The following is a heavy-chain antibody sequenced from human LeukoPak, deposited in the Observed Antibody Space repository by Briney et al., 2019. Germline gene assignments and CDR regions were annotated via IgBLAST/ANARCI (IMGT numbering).Heavy chain of an antibody. CDR1: GFTVSTNC. Sequence: GGSLRLPCAASGFTVSTNCMTWVRQAPGKGLEWVAVISYDGSNKYYADSVKGRFTISRDNSKNTLYLQMNSLRAEDTAVYYCAKGNYYDSSGFDYWGQGTLVTVSS. D-gene: IGHD3-22*01. V-gene: IGHV3-30*18. CDR2: ISYDGSNK. J-gene: IGHJ4*02. CDR3: AKGNYYDSSGFDY.